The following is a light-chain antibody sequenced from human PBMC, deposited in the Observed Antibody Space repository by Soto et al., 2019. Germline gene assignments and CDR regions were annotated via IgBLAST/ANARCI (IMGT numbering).Light chain of an antibody. J-gene: IGLJ1*01. CDR1: SSDVGGYNY. V-gene: IGLV2-11*01. CDR2: DDR. Sequence: QSALTQPRSVSGSPGQSVTISCTGTSSDVGGYNYVSWYQQHPGKAPKLMIYDDRKRPSGVPDRFSGSKSAYTSPLTISELQAEDEADYSCCSYAGSYTDVFGTGTKLTVL. CDR3: CSYAGSYTDV.